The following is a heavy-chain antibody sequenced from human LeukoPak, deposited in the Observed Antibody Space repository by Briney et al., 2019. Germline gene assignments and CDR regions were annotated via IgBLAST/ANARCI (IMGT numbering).Heavy chain of an antibody. V-gene: IGHV3-33*01. CDR3: ARDSQAYYDILTGYPDY. J-gene: IGHJ4*02. Sequence: GGSLRLSCASPGFTFSSYGMHWVRKAPGKGVELVAVIWYDGSKKYYADSVKARFTISRDNSKNSLYLQMNSLRAEDTAVYYCARDSQAYYDILTGYPDYWGQGTLVTVSS. D-gene: IGHD3-9*01. CDR2: IWYDGSKK. CDR1: GFTFSSYG.